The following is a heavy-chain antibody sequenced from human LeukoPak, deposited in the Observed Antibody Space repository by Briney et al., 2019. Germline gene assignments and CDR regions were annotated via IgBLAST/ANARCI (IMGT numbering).Heavy chain of an antibody. D-gene: IGHD4-23*01. CDR3: ARGGRWQYYFDY. J-gene: IGHJ4*02. CDR1: GASITSYY. Sequence: PSETLSLTCTVSGASITSYYWSWIRQPPGKGLEWIGYIYYSGNTNYNSSLTSRVTISVDTSKNQFSLKLTSVTAADTAVYYCARGGRWQYYFDYWGQGTLVTVSS. CDR2: IYYSGNT. V-gene: IGHV4-59*01.